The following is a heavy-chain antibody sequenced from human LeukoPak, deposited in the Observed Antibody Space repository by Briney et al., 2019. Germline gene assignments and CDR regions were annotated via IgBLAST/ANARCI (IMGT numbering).Heavy chain of an antibody. CDR1: GFTFSSYA. CDR2: ISSSGSAI. CDR3: VSDAFDI. V-gene: IGHV3-48*03. Sequence: GRSLRLSCAASGFTFSSYAMHWVRQAPEKGLELVSYISSSGSAIYYADSVKGRFTISRDNAKHSLYLQMNSLRAEDTAVYYCVSDAFDIWGQGTMVTVSS. J-gene: IGHJ3*02.